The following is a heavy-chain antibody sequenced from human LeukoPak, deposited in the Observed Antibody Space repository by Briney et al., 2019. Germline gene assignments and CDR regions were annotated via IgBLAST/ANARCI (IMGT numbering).Heavy chain of an antibody. CDR1: GYTFVNFG. CDR2: ISPENGDT. D-gene: IGHD6-6*01. CDR3: ARRIAGRLINDAFDI. Sequence: GASVKVSCKASGYTFVNFGLIWVRQAPGQGLEWMGWISPENGDTNYAQTFQDRVTMTRDTSISTAYMELSRLRSDDTAVYYCARRIAGRLINDAFDIWGQGTMVTVSS. J-gene: IGHJ3*02. V-gene: IGHV1-18*01.